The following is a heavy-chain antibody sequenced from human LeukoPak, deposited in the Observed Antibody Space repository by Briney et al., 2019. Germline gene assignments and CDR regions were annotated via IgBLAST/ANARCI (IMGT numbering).Heavy chain of an antibody. D-gene: IGHD3-22*01. V-gene: IGHV3-48*01. CDR1: GFTFSSYS. CDR2: ISSSSSTI. CDR3: ARGNSSGYYYYYYYYMDV. Sequence: PGGSLRLSCAASGFTFSSYSMNWVRQAPGKGLEWVSYISSSSSTIYYADSVKGRFTISRDNSKNTLYLQMNSLRAEDTAVYYCARGNSSGYYYYYYYYMDVWGKGTTVTVSS. J-gene: IGHJ6*03.